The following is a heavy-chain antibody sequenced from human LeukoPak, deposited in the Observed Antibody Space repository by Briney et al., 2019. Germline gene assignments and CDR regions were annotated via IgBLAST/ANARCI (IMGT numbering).Heavy chain of an antibody. V-gene: IGHV3-11*01. CDR2: ISSSGSTI. Sequence: GGSLRLSCAASGFTFSDYYMSWVGQAPGKGLEWVSYISSSGSTIYYADSVKGRFTISRDNAKNSLYLQMNSLRAEDTAVYYCARYYYDSSGYYYFDYWGQGTLATVSS. D-gene: IGHD3-22*01. J-gene: IGHJ4*02. CDR1: GFTFSDYY. CDR3: ARYYYDSSGYYYFDY.